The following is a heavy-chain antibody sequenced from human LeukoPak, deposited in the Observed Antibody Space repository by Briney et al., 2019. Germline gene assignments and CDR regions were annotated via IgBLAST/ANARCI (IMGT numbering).Heavy chain of an antibody. CDR1: GGSISSYY. CDR3: AGQYYDSSEDYFDY. CDR2: IYYSGST. J-gene: IGHJ4*02. V-gene: IGHV4-59*01. Sequence: SETLSLTCTVSGGSISSYYWSWIRQPPGKGLEWIGYIYYSGSTNYNPSLKSRVTISVDTSKNQFSLKLSSVTAADTAVYYCAGQYYDSSEDYFDYWGQGSLVTVSS. D-gene: IGHD3-22*01.